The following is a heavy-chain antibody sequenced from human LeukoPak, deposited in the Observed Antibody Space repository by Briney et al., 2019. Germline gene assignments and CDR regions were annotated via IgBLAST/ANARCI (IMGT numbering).Heavy chain of an antibody. D-gene: IGHD2-15*01. Sequence: SETLSLTCAVYGGSFSGYYWSWIRQPPGKGLEWIGEINHSGSINYNPSLKSRVTISVDTSKNQFSLKLSSVTAADTAVYYCARGSTLVVVVAASATNAFDIWGQGTMVTVSS. V-gene: IGHV4-34*01. CDR2: INHSGSI. CDR3: ARGSTLVVVVAASATNAFDI. J-gene: IGHJ3*02. CDR1: GGSFSGYY.